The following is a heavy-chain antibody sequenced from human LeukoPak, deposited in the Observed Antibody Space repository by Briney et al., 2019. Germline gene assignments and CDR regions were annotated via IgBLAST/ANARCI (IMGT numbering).Heavy chain of an antibody. CDR2: ISGSGGST. J-gene: IGHJ5*02. D-gene: IGHD6-13*01. Sequence: PGGSLRLSCAASGFTFSSYAMSWVRQAPGKGLEWVSAISGSGGSTYNADSVKGRFTISRDNAKNTLYLQMNSLRAEDTAVYYCAKNWVASSWFNWFDPWGQGTLVTVSS. V-gene: IGHV3-23*01. CDR1: GFTFSSYA. CDR3: AKNWVASSWFNWFDP.